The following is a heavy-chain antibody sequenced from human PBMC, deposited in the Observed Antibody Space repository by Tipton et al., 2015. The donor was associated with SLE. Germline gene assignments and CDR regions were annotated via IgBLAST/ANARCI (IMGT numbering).Heavy chain of an antibody. CDR1: GYSISSGYY. J-gene: IGHJ5*02. D-gene: IGHD5-12*01. CDR2: IYYSGST. V-gene: IGHV4-38-2*01. Sequence: TLSLTCAVSGYSISSGYYWGWIRQPPGKGLEWIGSIYYSGSTYYNPSLKSRVTISVDTSKNQFSLKLSSVTAADTAVYYCARGVDGRVGDWFDPWGQGTLVTISS. CDR3: ARGVDGRVGDWFDP.